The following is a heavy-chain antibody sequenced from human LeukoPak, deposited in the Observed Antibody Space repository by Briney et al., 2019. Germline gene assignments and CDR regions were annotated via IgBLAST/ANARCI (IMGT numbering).Heavy chain of an antibody. CDR1: GFTFSNYA. D-gene: IGHD7-27*01. CDR3: AKKNTRSGLTGPFDY. V-gene: IGHV3-30-3*02. J-gene: IGHJ4*02. Sequence: PGGSLRLSCAASGFTFSNYAIHWVRQAPGKGLEWVAVISYDGSNKYYADSVKGRFTISRDNSKNTLYLQMNSLRAEDTAVYYCAKKNTRSGLTGPFDYWGQGTLVTVSP. CDR2: ISYDGSNK.